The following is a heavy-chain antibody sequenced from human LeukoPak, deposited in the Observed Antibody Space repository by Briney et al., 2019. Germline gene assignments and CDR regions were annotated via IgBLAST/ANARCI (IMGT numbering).Heavy chain of an antibody. CDR1: SGSVSSGSYY. D-gene: IGHD5-18*01. V-gene: IGHV4-61*01. Sequence: TSETLSLTCTVSSGSVSSGSYYWSWIRQPPGKGLEWIGYISYRGSTNYNPSLKSRVTISVDNSKNQFSLRLSSVTAADTAVYYCARDPGYSYGYSFRAFDIWGQGTMVTVSS. J-gene: IGHJ3*02. CDR2: ISYRGST. CDR3: ARDPGYSYGYSFRAFDI.